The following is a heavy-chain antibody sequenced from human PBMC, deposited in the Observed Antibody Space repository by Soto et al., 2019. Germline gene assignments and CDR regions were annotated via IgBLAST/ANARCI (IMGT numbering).Heavy chain of an antibody. V-gene: IGHV4-30-2*01. Sequence: QLQLQESGPGLVKPSQTLSLTCAVSGGSISSGGYSWSWIRQPPGKGLEWIGYIYHSGSTYYNPSLKSRVTISVDRSKNQFSLKLSSVTAADTAVYYCARGAPFGRWGQGTLVTVSS. D-gene: IGHD3-3*01. CDR3: ARGAPFGR. CDR2: IYHSGST. CDR1: GGSISSGGYS. J-gene: IGHJ4*02.